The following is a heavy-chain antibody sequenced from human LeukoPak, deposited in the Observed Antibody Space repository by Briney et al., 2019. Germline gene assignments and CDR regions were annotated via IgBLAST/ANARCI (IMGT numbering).Heavy chain of an antibody. V-gene: IGHV4-39*01. Sequence: SETLSLTCTVSGGSISSSSYYWGWIRQPPGKGLEWIGSIYYSGSTYYNPSFKSRVTISVDTSKNQFSLKLSSVTAADTAVYYCARQDFWSGYYAFDIWGQGTMVTVSS. CDR3: ARQDFWSGYYAFDI. D-gene: IGHD3-3*01. CDR1: GGSISSSSYY. J-gene: IGHJ3*02. CDR2: IYYSGST.